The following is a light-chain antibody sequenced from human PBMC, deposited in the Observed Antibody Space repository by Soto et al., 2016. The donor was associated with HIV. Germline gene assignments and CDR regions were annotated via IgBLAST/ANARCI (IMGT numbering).Light chain of an antibody. Sequence: SFELTQDPDLSVALGQTVRITCRGDSLRTYNPNWYQQKPRQAPTLVIYGENNRPSGIPDRFSGSSSGNTASLTITGAQAEDEADYYCNSRDSSGNHWVFGGGSKLTVL. CDR2: GEN. J-gene: IGLJ3*02. CDR1: SLRTYN. V-gene: IGLV3-19*01. CDR3: NSRDSSGNHWV.